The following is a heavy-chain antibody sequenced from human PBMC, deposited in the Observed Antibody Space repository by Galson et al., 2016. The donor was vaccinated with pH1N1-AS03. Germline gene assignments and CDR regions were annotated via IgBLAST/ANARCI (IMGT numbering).Heavy chain of an antibody. D-gene: IGHD1-26*01. CDR1: GGSIRNTFYF. V-gene: IGHV4-39*07. CDR2: IFYTGSA. Sequence: SETLSLTCPVSGGSIRNTFYFWGWVRQPPGRGLEWIGSIFYTGSAYYNPSLESRVTISIDTSRNQFSLNLASVTAADTAVYYCARTAGSIPGTREWYFDLWGRGSLVTVSS. J-gene: IGHJ2*01. CDR3: ARTAGSIPGTREWYFDL.